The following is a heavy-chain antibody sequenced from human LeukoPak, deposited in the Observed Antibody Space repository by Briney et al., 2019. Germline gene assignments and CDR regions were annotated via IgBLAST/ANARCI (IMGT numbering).Heavy chain of an antibody. CDR3: ARVNWNDVGSFDY. Sequence: PGGSLRFSCAASGFTFSNYIMNWVRQAPGKGLEWLSYISSSSSPIYYADSVKGRFTISRDNAKNSLYLQMNSLRDEDTGVYYCARVNWNDVGSFDYWGQGTLVTVSS. D-gene: IGHD1-20*01. CDR1: GFTFSNYI. CDR2: ISSSSSPI. V-gene: IGHV3-48*02. J-gene: IGHJ4*02.